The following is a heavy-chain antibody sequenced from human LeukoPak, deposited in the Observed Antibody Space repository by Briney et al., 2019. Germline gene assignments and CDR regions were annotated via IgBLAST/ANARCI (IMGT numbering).Heavy chain of an antibody. V-gene: IGHV4-34*01. J-gene: IGHJ4*02. D-gene: IGHD5-24*01. Sequence: SETLSLTCAVYGGSFSGYYWSWIRQPPGKGLEWIGEINHSGITNYNPSLKSRVTISVDTSKNQFSLKLSSVTAADTAVYYCARIRWLQLEYWGQGTLVTVSS. CDR3: ARIRWLQLEY. CDR2: INHSGIT. CDR1: GGSFSGYY.